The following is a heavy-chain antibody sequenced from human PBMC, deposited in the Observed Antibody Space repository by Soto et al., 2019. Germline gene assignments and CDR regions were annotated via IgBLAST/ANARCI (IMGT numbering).Heavy chain of an antibody. J-gene: IGHJ4*02. V-gene: IGHV3-48*03. CDR1: GFTFSSYE. CDR3: ARDTGSGYYGY. Sequence: EVQLVESGGGLVQPGGSLRLSCAASGFTFSSYEMNWVRQAPGKGLEWVSYISSSGSTIYYADSVKGRFTISRDNAKNSLYLQRTSLRAEDTAVYYFARDTGSGYYGYWGQGTLVTVSS. D-gene: IGHD3-22*01. CDR2: ISSSGSTI.